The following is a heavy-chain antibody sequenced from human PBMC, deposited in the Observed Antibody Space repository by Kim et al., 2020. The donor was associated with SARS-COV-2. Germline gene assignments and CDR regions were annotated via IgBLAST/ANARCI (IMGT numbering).Heavy chain of an antibody. V-gene: IGHV4-59*01. CDR3: AREGEDSSGYYYGY. Sequence: NPPHQSSVTISVDTSKNQFSLKLSSVTAADTAVYYCAREGEDSSGYYYGYWGQGTLVTVSS. D-gene: IGHD3-22*01. J-gene: IGHJ4*02.